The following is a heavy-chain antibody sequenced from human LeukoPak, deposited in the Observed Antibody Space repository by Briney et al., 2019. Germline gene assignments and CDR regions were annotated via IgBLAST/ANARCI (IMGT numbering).Heavy chain of an antibody. CDR3: AKYARQWLVRAIDY. CDR2: ISGSGGST. CDR1: GFTFSSYA. D-gene: IGHD6-19*01. Sequence: AGGSLRLSCAASGFTFSSYAMSWVRQAPGKGLEWVSAISGSGGSTYYADSVKGRFTISRDNSKNTLYLQMNSLRAEDTAVYYCAKYARQWLVRAIDYRGQGTLVTVSS. V-gene: IGHV3-23*01. J-gene: IGHJ4*02.